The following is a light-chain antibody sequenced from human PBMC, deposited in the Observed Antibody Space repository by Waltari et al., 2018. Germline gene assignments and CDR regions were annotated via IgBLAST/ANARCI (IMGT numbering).Light chain of an antibody. CDR2: KAN. Sequence: QTVVTPEPSWSVSPGGTVSLTCALSPGQLSTPSYVTWYQQSPGQPPRTLVYKANSRSSGVPDRFSGSILGNKAALTITGAQADDESDYYCALYMGSGIWVFGGGTKLTVL. CDR1: PGQLSTPSY. CDR3: ALYMGSGIWV. V-gene: IGLV8-61*01. J-gene: IGLJ3*02.